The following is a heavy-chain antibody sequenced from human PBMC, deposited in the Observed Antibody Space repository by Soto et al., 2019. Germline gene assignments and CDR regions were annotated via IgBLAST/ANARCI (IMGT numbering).Heavy chain of an antibody. D-gene: IGHD3-10*01. J-gene: IGHJ4*02. CDR3: AKDTGDPFDY. Sequence: GGSLRLSCAASGFTFSSYAMSWVRQAPGKGLEWVSAISNSGGSTYYADSVKGRFTISRDNSKNTLYLRMKSLRAEDTALYYCAKDTGDPFDYWGQGTLVTVSS. CDR1: GFTFSSYA. V-gene: IGHV3-23*01. CDR2: ISNSGGST.